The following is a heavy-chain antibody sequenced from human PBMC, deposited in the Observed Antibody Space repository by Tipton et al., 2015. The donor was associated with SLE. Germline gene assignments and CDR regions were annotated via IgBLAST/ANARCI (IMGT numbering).Heavy chain of an antibody. CDR3: ARQYSSSSDFFDY. CDR2: INHSGTT. Sequence: TLSLTCAVYGGSFSGYYWSWIRQPPGKGLEWIGEINHSGTTNYNPSLKSRVTISVDTPKNHFSLKLTSVTAADTAVYYCARQYSSSSDFFDYWGQGTLVTVSS. V-gene: IGHV4-34*01. J-gene: IGHJ4*02. CDR1: GGSFSGYY. D-gene: IGHD6-6*01.